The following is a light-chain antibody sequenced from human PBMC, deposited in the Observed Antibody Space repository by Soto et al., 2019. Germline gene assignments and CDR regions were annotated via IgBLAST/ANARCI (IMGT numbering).Light chain of an antibody. V-gene: IGKV3-11*01. CDR3: QQRSNWPGT. CDR2: DAS. J-gene: IGKJ1*01. Sequence: EIVLTQSPATLSLSPGERATLSCRASQSVRSSLAWYQQQPGQAPRLLIFDASNRATGIPPRFSGSGSGTDFTLTINSLDPEDFVVYYCQQRSNWPGTFGQGTKVEIK. CDR1: QSVRSS.